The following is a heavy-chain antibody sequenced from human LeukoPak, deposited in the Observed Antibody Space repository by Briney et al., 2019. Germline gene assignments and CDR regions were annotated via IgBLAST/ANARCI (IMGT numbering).Heavy chain of an antibody. J-gene: IGHJ4*02. V-gene: IGHV4-4*07. D-gene: IGHD3-10*01. CDR2: IYNTGSA. Sequence: PSETLSLTCKVSGASISSFYWGWIRQPAGKGLEWIGRIYNTGSANYNPSLKSRVTISVDTSKNQFSLKLSSVTAADTAVYYCARVLEGGHLWFGELSPFDYWGQGTLVTVSS. CDR1: GASISSFY. CDR3: ARVLEGGHLWFGELSPFDY.